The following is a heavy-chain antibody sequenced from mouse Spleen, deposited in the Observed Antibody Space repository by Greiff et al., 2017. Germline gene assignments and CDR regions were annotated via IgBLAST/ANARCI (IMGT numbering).Heavy chain of an antibody. CDR2: IYPGDGDT. D-gene: IGHD1-1*01. CDR1: GYTFTSYW. CDR3: ARGRYYYGSRGAMDY. J-gene: IGHJ4*01. V-gene: IGHV1-87*01. Sequence: VQLVESGAELARPGASVKLSCKASGYTFTSYWMQWVKQRPGQGLEWIGAIYPGDGDTRYTQKFKGKATLTADKSSSTAYMQLSSLASEDSAVYYCARGRYYYGSRGAMDYWGQGTSVTVSS.